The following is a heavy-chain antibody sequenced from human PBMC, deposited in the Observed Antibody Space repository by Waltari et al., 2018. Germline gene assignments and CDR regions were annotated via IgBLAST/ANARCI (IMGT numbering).Heavy chain of an antibody. V-gene: IGHV5-51*01. D-gene: IGHD6-13*01. CDR1: GYSFTSYW. CDR2: IYPGDSDT. CDR3: ARLEGIAAAGTGDYFDY. Sequence: EVQLVQSGAEVKKPGESLKISCKGSGYSFTSYWIGWVRQMPGKGLEWMGIIYPGDSDTRYTPAFQGQVTISADKSISTAYLQWRSRKASDTAMYYCARLEGIAAAGTGDYFDYWGQGTLVTVSS. J-gene: IGHJ4*02.